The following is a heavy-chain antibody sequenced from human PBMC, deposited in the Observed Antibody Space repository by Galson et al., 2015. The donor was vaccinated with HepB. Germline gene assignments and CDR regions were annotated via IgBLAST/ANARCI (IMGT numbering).Heavy chain of an antibody. Sequence: CAISGDSVSRKSTAWNWIRQSPSRGLEWLGRTYYRSQWYNDYAVSVKSRIRVNSDTSKNQFSLHLYSVTPDDTAIYYCARQDYCYDSNCQGGGFDYWGQGTLVTVSS. D-gene: IGHD3-22*01. CDR3: ARQDYCYDSNCQGGGFDY. CDR1: GDSVSRKSTA. CDR2: TYYRSQWYN. V-gene: IGHV6-1*01. J-gene: IGHJ4*02.